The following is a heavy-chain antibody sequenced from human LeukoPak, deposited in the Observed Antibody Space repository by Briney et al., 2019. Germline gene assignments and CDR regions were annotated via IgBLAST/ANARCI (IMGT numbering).Heavy chain of an antibody. Sequence: ASVKVSCKASVGTYSYFAINWVRQAPGQGLEWMGWISAYNGNTNYAQKLQGRVTMTTDTSTSTAYMELRSLRSDDTAVYYCARAVGATDWDNDYWGQGTLVTVSS. D-gene: IGHD1-26*01. CDR3: ARAVGATDWDNDY. CDR2: ISAYNGNT. J-gene: IGHJ4*02. V-gene: IGHV1-18*01. CDR1: VGTYSYFA.